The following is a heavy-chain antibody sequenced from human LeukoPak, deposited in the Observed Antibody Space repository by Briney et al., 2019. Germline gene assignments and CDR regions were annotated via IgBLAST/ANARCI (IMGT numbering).Heavy chain of an antibody. CDR2: IDHSGST. CDR3: ARAPKGPGYCSSTSCYKRTGWFDP. J-gene: IGHJ5*02. V-gene: IGHV4-34*01. CDR1: GGSFSGYY. Sequence: PSETLSLTCAVYGGSFSGYYWSWIRQPPGKGLEWIGEIDHSGSTNYNPSLKSRVTISVDTSKSQFSLKLSSVTAADTAVYYCARAPKGPGYCSSTSCYKRTGWFDPWGQGTLVTVSS. D-gene: IGHD2-2*01.